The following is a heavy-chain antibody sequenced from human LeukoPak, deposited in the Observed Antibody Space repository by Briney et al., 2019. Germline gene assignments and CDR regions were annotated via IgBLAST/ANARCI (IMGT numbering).Heavy chain of an antibody. CDR3: ARGRQYYDFWSGYSLNY. Sequence: ASVKVSCKASGYTFTSYDINWVRQATGQGLEWMGWMNPNSGNTGYAQKSQGRVTITRNTSISTAYMELSSLRSEDTAVYYCARGRQYYDFWSGYSLNYWGQGTLVTVSS. CDR1: GYTFTSYD. J-gene: IGHJ4*02. D-gene: IGHD3-3*01. CDR2: MNPNSGNT. V-gene: IGHV1-8*03.